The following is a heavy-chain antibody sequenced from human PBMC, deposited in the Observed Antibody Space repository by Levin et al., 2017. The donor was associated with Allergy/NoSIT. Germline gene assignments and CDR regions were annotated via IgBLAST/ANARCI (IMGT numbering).Heavy chain of an antibody. J-gene: IGHJ3*02. Sequence: GGSLRLSCAASGFTFSSYVMNWVRQAPGKGLEWVSYISSGSSTIYYADSVRGRFTISRDNAKNSLYLQMNSLRAEDTAVYYCAKLAGVLAFDIWGQGTMVTVSS. CDR3: AKLAGVLAFDI. CDR1: GFTFSSYV. CDR2: ISSGSSTI. D-gene: IGHD2-8*01. V-gene: IGHV3-48*01.